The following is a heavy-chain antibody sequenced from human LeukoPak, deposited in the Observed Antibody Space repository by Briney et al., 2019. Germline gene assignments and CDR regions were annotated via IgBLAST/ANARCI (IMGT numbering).Heavy chain of an antibody. CDR3: ARPAVTAGYCSGGSCYSGFWFDP. D-gene: IGHD2-15*01. CDR2: MNPNSGNT. Sequence: ASVKVSCKASGYTFTSYDINWVRQATGQGLEWMGWMNPNSGNTGYAQKFQGRVTITRNTSISTAYMELSSLRSEDTAVYYRARPAVTAGYCSGGSCYSGFWFDPWGQGTLVTVSS. V-gene: IGHV1-8*03. CDR1: GYTFTSYD. J-gene: IGHJ5*02.